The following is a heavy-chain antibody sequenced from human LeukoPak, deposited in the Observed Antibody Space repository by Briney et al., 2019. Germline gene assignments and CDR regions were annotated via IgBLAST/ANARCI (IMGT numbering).Heavy chain of an antibody. CDR3: ARGSTRGRFDY. D-gene: IGHD2-15*01. Sequence: SETLSLTCAVYGGSFSGYYWSWIRQPPGKGLEWIGEINHSGSTNHNPSLKSRVTISVDTSKNQFSLKLSSVTAADTAVYYCARGSTRGRFDYWGQGTLVTVSS. CDR1: GGSFSGYY. J-gene: IGHJ4*02. V-gene: IGHV4-34*01. CDR2: INHSGST.